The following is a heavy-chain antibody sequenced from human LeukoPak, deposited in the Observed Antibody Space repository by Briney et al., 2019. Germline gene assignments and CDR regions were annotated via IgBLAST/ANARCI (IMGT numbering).Heavy chain of an antibody. CDR2: ISGSGDET. CDR1: GFTFRNYA. Sequence: PGGSLRLSCAASGFTFRNYAMSWVRQAPGKGLEWVSAISGSGDETNYADSVKGRFTISRDNAKNSLYLQMNSLSAEDTAVYYCARQARSLETRIPYFDYWGQGTLVTVSS. D-gene: IGHD3-3*01. CDR3: ARQARSLETRIPYFDY. V-gene: IGHV3-23*01. J-gene: IGHJ4*02.